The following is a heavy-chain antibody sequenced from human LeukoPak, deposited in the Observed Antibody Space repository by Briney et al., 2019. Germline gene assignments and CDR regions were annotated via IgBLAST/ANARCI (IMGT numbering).Heavy chain of an antibody. D-gene: IGHD2-2*02. CDR3: VCIPHLNG. J-gene: IGHJ4*02. Sequence: GGSLRLSCSASGFTFSTYAMHWVCQAPGEGLEYVSAISGNGVTTYYADSVKGRFTISRDNSKNILYLQMSSLRPEDTAVYYCVCIPHLNGWGQGSLVTVSS. CDR2: ISGNGVTT. CDR1: GFTFSTYA. V-gene: IGHV3-64D*06.